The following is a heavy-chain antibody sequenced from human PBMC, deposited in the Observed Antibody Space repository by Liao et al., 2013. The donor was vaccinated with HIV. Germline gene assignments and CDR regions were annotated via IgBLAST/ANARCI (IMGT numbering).Heavy chain of an antibody. J-gene: IGHJ4*03. Sequence: QVQLQESGPGLVKPSETLSLTCTVSGGSISSNNYYWDWIRQPPGKGLEWIGSTSHRGNTYYTLSLKSRVTISIDTSENQFSLKLSFVTAADTAVYYCARKPYNGRGGTYWGRG. CDR3: ARKPYNGRGGTY. CDR1: GGSISSNNYY. D-gene: IGHD1-26*01. CDR2: TSHRGNT. V-gene: IGHV4-39*07.